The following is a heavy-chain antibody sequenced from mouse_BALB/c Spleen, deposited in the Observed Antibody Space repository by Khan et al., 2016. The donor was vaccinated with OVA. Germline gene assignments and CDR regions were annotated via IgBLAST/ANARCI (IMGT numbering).Heavy chain of an antibody. CDR2: ISPGSGDT. CDR1: GYTFTDYY. Sequence: QVQLKQSGAELARPGASVKLSCKASGYTFTDYYINWVKQRTGQGLEWIGEISPGSGDTYYNEKFKGKATLTADKSSTTAYMQPSSLTSEAAAVYFCARRNYFGDTFAYWGQGTLVTVSA. V-gene: IGHV1-77*01. J-gene: IGHJ3*01. CDR3: ARRNYFGDTFAY. D-gene: IGHD1-2*01.